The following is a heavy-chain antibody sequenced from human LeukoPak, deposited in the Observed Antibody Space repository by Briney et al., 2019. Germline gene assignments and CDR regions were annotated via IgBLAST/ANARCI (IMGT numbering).Heavy chain of an antibody. V-gene: IGHV3-7*01. CDR2: IKQDGSEK. D-gene: IGHD3-16*01. J-gene: IGHJ4*02. CDR1: GFTFSTSW. Sequence: GGSLRLSCAASGFTFSTSWMTWVRQAPGKGLEWVANIKQDGSEKYYVDSVKGRFTISRDNAKNSLYLQMNSLRAEDTAVYYCARPRLWGDYFDYWGQGTLVTVSS. CDR3: ARPRLWGDYFDY.